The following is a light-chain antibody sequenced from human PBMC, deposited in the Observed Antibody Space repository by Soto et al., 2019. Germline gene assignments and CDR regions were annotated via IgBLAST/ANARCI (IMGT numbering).Light chain of an antibody. V-gene: IGKV1-5*01. CDR1: QSISSR. CDR3: QQYKSYPWT. J-gene: IGKJ1*01. Sequence: DIQMTQSPSTLSASVGDRVTITCRASQSISSRLAWYQQKPGEAPKLLIYDASSLESGVPSWFSGSGSGKEYTPIISSLQPDDFATYYCQQYKSYPWTFGQGTKVEIK. CDR2: DAS.